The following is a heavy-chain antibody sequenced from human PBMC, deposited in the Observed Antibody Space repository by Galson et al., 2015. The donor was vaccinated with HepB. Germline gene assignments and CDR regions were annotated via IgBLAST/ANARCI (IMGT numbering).Heavy chain of an antibody. J-gene: IGHJ4*02. CDR1: GYNIGSRA. CDR2: VNSVGDA. Sequence: SLRLSCAASGYNIGSRAVSWVRQAPGKGHEWIASVNSVGDAYYAHSVKGRFTVSRDDSKSTLFLEMNSLRVEDTGVYYCAKDHPSGGWPVFEYWGQGTLVTVAS. V-gene: IGHV3-23*01. D-gene: IGHD2-15*01. CDR3: AKDHPSGGWPVFEY.